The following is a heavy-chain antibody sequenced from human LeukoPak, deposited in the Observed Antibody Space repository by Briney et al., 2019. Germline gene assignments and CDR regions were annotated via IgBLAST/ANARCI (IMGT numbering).Heavy chain of an antibody. Sequence: SETLSLTCTVSGGSISGYFWSWIRQPPGKGLEWIGYIYYSGSTNYNPSLNSRVTTSIDTSMNQLSLTLVSVTAADTAVYFCARHHDGGPKLRLDFWGLGVLVTVSS. CDR2: IYYSGST. CDR1: GGSISGYF. D-gene: IGHD2-15*01. CDR3: ARHHDGGPKLRLDF. V-gene: IGHV4-59*08. J-gene: IGHJ4*02.